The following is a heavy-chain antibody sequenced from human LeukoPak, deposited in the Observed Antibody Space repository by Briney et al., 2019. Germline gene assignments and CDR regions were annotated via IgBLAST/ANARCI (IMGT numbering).Heavy chain of an antibody. Sequence: SETLSLTCTVSGGSINNYYWTWIRQPAGKGLEWVGYISHSGTTSYNSSLKSRVTISVDTSKNQLSLKLTSVTAADTAVCYCARWDDSAWGFGNWGPGTLVTVSS. CDR1: GGSINNYY. CDR2: ISHSGTT. CDR3: ARWDDSAWGFGN. V-gene: IGHV4-59*08. D-gene: IGHD6-19*01. J-gene: IGHJ4*02.